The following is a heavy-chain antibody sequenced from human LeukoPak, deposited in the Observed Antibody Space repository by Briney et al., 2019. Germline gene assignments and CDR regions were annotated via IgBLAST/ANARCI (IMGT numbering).Heavy chain of an antibody. J-gene: IGHJ4*02. V-gene: IGHV1-18*04. D-gene: IGHD3-10*01. CDR1: GYTFTSYG. Sequence: ASVKVSCKASGYTFTSYGISWVRQAPGQGLEWMGWISAYNGNTNYAQKFQGRVTMTTDTSTSIAYMEVRSLRSDDTAVYCCARDRYYGSGSYWRYFDYWGQGTLVTVSS. CDR2: ISAYNGNT. CDR3: ARDRYYGSGSYWRYFDY.